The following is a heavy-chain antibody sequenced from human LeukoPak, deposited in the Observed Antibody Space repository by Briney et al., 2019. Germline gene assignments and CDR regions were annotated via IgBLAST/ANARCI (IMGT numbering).Heavy chain of an antibody. J-gene: IGHJ4*02. V-gene: IGHV3-53*01. CDR2: ISNDGDT. Sequence: GSLRLSCAASGFTVSSNYMSWVRQGPGKGLECVSVISNDGDTYYADSVKGRFTISRDTSQNTVSLQMNSLRAEDTAVYYCAGDKTTGGWYEFDYWGQGTLVTVSS. CDR3: AGDKTTGGWYEFDY. CDR1: GFTVSSNY. D-gene: IGHD6-19*01.